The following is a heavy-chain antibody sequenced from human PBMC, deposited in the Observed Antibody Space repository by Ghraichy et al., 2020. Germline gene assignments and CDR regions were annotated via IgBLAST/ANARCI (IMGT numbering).Heavy chain of an antibody. CDR3: ARARVPAATTPNWFDP. V-gene: IGHV3-23*01. CDR2: ISGSGGST. CDR1: GFTFSSYA. Sequence: GESLNISCAASGFTFSSYAMSWVRQAPGKGLEWVSAISGSGGSTYYADSVKGRFTISRDNSKNTLYLQMNSLRAEDTAVYYCARARVPAATTPNWFDPWGQGTLVTVSS. J-gene: IGHJ5*02. D-gene: IGHD2-2*01.